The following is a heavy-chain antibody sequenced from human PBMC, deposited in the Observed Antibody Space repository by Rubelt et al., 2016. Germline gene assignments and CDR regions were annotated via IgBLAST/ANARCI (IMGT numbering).Heavy chain of an antibody. V-gene: IGHV4-39*07. Sequence: QLQLQESGPGLVKPSETLSLTCTVSGGSISSSSYYWGWIRQPPGKGLEWIGNIFYSGRSYYNASLKSRVTVSVDRSKNQFSLKLSSGTAADTAVYDCARVDCTNGVCSLFDYWGQGTLITVSS. CDR3: ARVDCTNGVCSLFDY. CDR2: IFYSGRS. J-gene: IGHJ4*02. CDR1: GGSISSSSYY. D-gene: IGHD2-8*01.